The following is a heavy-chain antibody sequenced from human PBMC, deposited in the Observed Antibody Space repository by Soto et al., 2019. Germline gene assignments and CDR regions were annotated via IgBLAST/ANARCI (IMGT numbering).Heavy chain of an antibody. CDR3: ARGPTGTETFDY. CDR2: MNPNSGNT. J-gene: IGHJ4*02. V-gene: IGHV1-8*01. D-gene: IGHD1-1*01. CDR1: GYTFTSYD. Sequence: ASVKVSCKASGYTFTSYDINWVRQATGQGLEWMGWMNPNSGNTGYAQKFQGRVTMTRNTSISTAYMELSSLRSEDTAVYYCARGPTGTETFDYWGQGSLVTVSS.